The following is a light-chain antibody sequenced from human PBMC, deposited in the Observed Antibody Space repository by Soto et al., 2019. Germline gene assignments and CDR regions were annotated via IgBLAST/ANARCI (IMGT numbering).Light chain of an antibody. CDR3: QQYYSTPPHT. V-gene: IGKV4-1*01. Sequence: DIVMTQSPDSLAVSLGERATIICKSSQSVLYSSNNKNYLAWYQQKPGQPPKLLIYWASTRESGVPDRFSGSGSGTDFTLTISSLQAEDVAVYYCQQYYSTPPHTFGGGTKVEIK. CDR1: QSVLYSSNNKNY. J-gene: IGKJ4*01. CDR2: WAS.